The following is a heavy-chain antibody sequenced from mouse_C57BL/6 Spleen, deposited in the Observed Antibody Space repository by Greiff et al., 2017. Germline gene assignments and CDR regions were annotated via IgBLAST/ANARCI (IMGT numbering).Heavy chain of an antibody. D-gene: IGHD1-1*01. CDR1: GYTFTSYW. Sequence: QVQLQQPGAELVRPGSSVKLSCKASGYTFTSYWMHWVKQRPIQGLEWIGNIDPSDSETHYNQKFKDKATLTVDKSSSTAYMQLSRLTSEDSAVYDGASALRDYGSSYRFDYWGQGTTLTVSS. CDR2: IDPSDSET. J-gene: IGHJ2*01. CDR3: ASALRDYGSSYRFDY. V-gene: IGHV1-52*01.